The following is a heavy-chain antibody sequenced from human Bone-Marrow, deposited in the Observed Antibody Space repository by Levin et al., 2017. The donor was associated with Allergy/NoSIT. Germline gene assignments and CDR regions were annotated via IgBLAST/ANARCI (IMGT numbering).Heavy chain of an antibody. Sequence: GGSLRLSCAASGFRISDLYMSWIRQAPGKGLEWVSFSSSSDSTMSYADSVRGRFTISRDNARNSLYLQMNSLRAEDTAMYYCARDRGGVAPGYFDYWGQGILVTVSS. CDR2: SSSSDSTM. V-gene: IGHV3-11*01. D-gene: IGHD3-16*01. CDR3: ARDRGGVAPGYFDY. J-gene: IGHJ4*02. CDR1: GFRISDLY.